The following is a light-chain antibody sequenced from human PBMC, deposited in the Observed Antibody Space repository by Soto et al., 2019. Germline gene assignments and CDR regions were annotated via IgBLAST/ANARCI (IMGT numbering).Light chain of an antibody. CDR2: EVI. V-gene: IGLV2-23*02. Sequence: QLVLTQPASVSGSPGQSITITCTGTSSDVATYNRVSWYQHHPGKAPKLLISEVIKRPSGVSNRFSGSKSGNTASLTISGLQAEDEAAYYCCSYTNTGTFVFGSGTKLTVL. J-gene: IGLJ1*01. CDR3: CSYTNTGTFV. CDR1: SSDVATYNR.